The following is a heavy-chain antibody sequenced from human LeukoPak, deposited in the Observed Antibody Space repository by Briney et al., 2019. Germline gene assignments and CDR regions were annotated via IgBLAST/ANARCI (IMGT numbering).Heavy chain of an antibody. Sequence: GGSLSLSCAASGLIFTNYWMSWVRQAPGKGLEWVANIKEDGSEKHYVDSAKGRFTISRDNAKNSLYLQMNSLRAEDTAVYYCARDPHDFWSGYFDYWGQGTLVTVSS. J-gene: IGHJ4*02. CDR3: ARDPHDFWSGYFDY. D-gene: IGHD3-3*01. CDR1: GLIFTNYW. V-gene: IGHV3-7*01. CDR2: IKEDGSEK.